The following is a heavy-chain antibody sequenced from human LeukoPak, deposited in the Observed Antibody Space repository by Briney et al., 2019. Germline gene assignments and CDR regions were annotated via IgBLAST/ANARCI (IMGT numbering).Heavy chain of an antibody. CDR2: IYYSGST. Sequence: KASETLSLTCTVSGGSISSSSYYWGWIRQPPGKGLEWIGSIYYSGSTYYNPSLKSRVTISVDTSKNQFSLKLRSVTAADTAVYYCARDSSGWYRWFDPWGQGTLVTVSS. V-gene: IGHV4-39*07. D-gene: IGHD6-19*01. CDR3: ARDSSGWYRWFDP. CDR1: GGSISSSSYY. J-gene: IGHJ5*02.